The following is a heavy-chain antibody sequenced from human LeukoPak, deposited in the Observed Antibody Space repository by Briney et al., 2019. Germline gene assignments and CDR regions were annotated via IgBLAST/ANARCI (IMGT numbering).Heavy chain of an antibody. J-gene: IGHJ6*02. CDR1: GFTFSSYG. D-gene: IGHD3-9*01. CDR3: ARVPILTGYPDPQDYYYYYYGMDV. Sequence: PGGSLRLSCAASGFTFSSYGMHWVRQAPGKGLEWVAVISYDGSNKYYADSVKGRFTISRDNSKNTLYLQMNSLRAEDTAVYYCARVPILTGYPDPQDYYYYYYGMDVWGQGTTVTVSS. V-gene: IGHV3-30*03. CDR2: ISYDGSNK.